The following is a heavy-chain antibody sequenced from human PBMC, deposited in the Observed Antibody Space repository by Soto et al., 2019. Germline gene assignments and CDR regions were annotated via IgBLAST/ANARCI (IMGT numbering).Heavy chain of an antibody. CDR3: ARSPAVFDY. CDR1: GGTFSSLA. V-gene: IGHV1-69*06. CDR2: LVPVFGTA. Sequence: QVQLVQSGAEVKKPGSSVKVSCKASGGTFSSLAISWVRQAPGQGLEWMGGLVPVFGTANYAQKFQDTVTITADKSTSTSYMELCSLRSEYTALYYCARSPAVFDYWGQGTLVTVSS. D-gene: IGHD6-19*01. J-gene: IGHJ4*02.